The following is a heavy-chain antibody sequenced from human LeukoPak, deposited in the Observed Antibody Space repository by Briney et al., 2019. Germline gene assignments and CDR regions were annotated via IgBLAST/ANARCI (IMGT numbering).Heavy chain of an antibody. CDR3: ASSYYDSSGYLDPNFDY. CDR1: GGSISSYY. J-gene: IGHJ4*02. CDR2: NYYSGST. Sequence: SETLSLTCTVSGGSISSYYWSWIRQPPGKGLEWIGYNYYSGSTNYNPSLKSRVTISVDTSKNQFSLKLSSVTAADTAVYYCASSYYDSSGYLDPNFDYWGQGTLVTVSP. D-gene: IGHD3-22*01. V-gene: IGHV4-59*01.